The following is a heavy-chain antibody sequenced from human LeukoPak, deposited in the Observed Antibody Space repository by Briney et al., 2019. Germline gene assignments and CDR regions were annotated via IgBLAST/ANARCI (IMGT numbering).Heavy chain of an antibody. CDR2: ISSSSSTI. Sequence: GGSLRLSCAASGFTFSSSSMNWVRQAPGKGLEWVSYISSSSSTIYYADSVKGRFTISRGNAKNSLYLQMNSLRAEDTAVYYCARDNSYSSSWSEYFQHWGQGTLVTVSS. CDR3: ARDNSYSSSWSEYFQH. V-gene: IGHV3-48*04. D-gene: IGHD6-13*01. J-gene: IGHJ1*01. CDR1: GFTFSSSS.